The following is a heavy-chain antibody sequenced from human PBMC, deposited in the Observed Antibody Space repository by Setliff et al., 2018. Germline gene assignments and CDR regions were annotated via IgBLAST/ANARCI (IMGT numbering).Heavy chain of an antibody. Sequence: ASVKVSCKASGATFSSHGISWVRQAPGQGLEWMGIIDPSGGYTNYAQKFQGRVTMTRDTSTSTVYMELSSLRSEDTAVYYCARAPLESGYNYGQGHYFDYWGQGTLVTVSS. D-gene: IGHD5-18*01. CDR2: IDPSGGYT. V-gene: IGHV1-46*01. J-gene: IGHJ4*02. CDR1: GATFSSHG. CDR3: ARAPLESGYNYGQGHYFDY.